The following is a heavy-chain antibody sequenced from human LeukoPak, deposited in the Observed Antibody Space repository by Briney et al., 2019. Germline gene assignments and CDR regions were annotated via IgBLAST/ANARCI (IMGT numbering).Heavy chain of an antibody. D-gene: IGHD3-10*01. CDR2: ISSDGTNT. Sequence: GRPLRLSCAASGFTFSNYALHWVRQAPGKGLEWVTIISSDGTNTYYADSVKGRFTISRDNSKKPVYLQMNSLRPEDTAIYYCARELYYYDSGSFDHWGQGTLVTVSS. V-gene: IGHV3-30-3*01. CDR3: ARELYYYDSGSFDH. CDR1: GFTFSNYA. J-gene: IGHJ4*02.